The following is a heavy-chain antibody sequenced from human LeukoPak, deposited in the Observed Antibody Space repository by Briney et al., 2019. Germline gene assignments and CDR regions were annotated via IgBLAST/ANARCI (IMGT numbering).Heavy chain of an antibody. CDR3: AKVRTDYYDSSGHAEYFQH. J-gene: IGHJ1*01. D-gene: IGHD3-22*01. CDR2: ISGSGGST. V-gene: IGHV3-23*01. CDR1: GFTFSSYA. Sequence: GGPLRLSCAASGFTFSSYAMSWVRQAPGKGLEWVSAISGSGGSTYYADSVKGRFTISRDNSKNTLYLQMNSLRAEDTAVYYCAKVRTDYYDSSGHAEYFQHWGQGTLVTVSS.